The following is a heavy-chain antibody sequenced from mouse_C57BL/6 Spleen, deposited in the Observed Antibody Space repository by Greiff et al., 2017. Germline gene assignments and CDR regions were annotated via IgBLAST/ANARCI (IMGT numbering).Heavy chain of an antibody. D-gene: IGHD1-1*01. CDR2: IYPGNGDT. V-gene: IGHV1-12*01. Sequence: LQQSGAELVRPGASVKMSCKASGYTFTSYNMHWVKQTPRQGLEWIGAIYPGNGDTSYNQKFKGKATLTVDKSSSTAYMQLSSLTSEDSAVYFCASWEDTTVVSDAMDYWGQGTSVTVSS. CDR3: ASWEDTTVVSDAMDY. J-gene: IGHJ4*01. CDR1: GYTFTSYN.